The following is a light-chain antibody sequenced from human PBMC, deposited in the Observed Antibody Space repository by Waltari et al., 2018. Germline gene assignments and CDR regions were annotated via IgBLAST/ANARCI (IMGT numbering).Light chain of an antibody. CDR1: NLRTYY. CDR3: HSRDSSGDVL. V-gene: IGLV3-19*01. Sequence: SSELTQDPAVSVALGQTVRITCPGDNLRTYYVRWFQQKPGQAPALVIYGKNNRPSGIPDRFSASSSGSTASLTIIGAQAEDEADYYCHSRDSSGDVLIGGGTKLTVL. CDR2: GKN. J-gene: IGLJ2*01.